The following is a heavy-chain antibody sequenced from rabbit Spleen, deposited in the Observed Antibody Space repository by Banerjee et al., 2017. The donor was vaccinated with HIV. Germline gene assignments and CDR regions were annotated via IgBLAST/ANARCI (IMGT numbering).Heavy chain of an antibody. V-gene: IGHV1S45*01. CDR3: ARDTGSSFSSYGMDL. Sequence: QEQLVESGGGLVQPEGSLTLTCIASGVSFSGDSYMCWVRQAPGKGLEWISCIAGSSSGFTYSATWAKGRFTISKTSSTTVTLQMTSLTVADTATYFCARDTGSSFSSYGMDLWGPGTLVTVS. CDR2: IAGSSSGFT. CDR1: GVSFSGDSY. D-gene: IGHD8-1*01. J-gene: IGHJ6*01.